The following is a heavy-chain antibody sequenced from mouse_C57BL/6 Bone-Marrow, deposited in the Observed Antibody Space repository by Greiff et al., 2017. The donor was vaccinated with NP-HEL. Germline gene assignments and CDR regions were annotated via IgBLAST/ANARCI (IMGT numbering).Heavy chain of an antibody. CDR3: ARSDWAWFAY. CDR1: GYTFPSYT. J-gene: IGHJ3*01. CDR2: INPSSGYT. D-gene: IGHD4-1*01. V-gene: IGHV1-4*01. Sequence: VQLQESGAELARPGASVKMSCKASGYTFPSYTMHWVKQRPGQGLEWIGYINPSSGYTQYNQKFKAKATLTADKSSSTAYMQLSSLTSEDSAVDYCARSDWAWFAYWGQGTLVTVSA.